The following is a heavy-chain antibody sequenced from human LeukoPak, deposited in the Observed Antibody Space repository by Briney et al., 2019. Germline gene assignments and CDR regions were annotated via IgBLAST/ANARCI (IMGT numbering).Heavy chain of an antibody. CDR3: ARLRGGRSSWGGWFDP. J-gene: IGHJ5*02. V-gene: IGHV4-30-2*03. CDR2: IYYSGST. CDR1: GGSISSGGYS. D-gene: IGHD6-13*01. Sequence: SETLSLTCAVSGGSISSGGYSWSWIRQPPGKGLEWIGYIYYSGSTYYNPSLKSRVTISVDTSKNQFSLKLSSVTAADTAVYYCARLRGGRSSWGGWFDPWGQGTLVTVSS.